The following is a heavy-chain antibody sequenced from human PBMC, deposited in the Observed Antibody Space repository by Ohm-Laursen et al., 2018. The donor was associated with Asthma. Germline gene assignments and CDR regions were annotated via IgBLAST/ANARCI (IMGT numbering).Heavy chain of an antibody. CDR3: ARELLGSSSSDGMDV. J-gene: IGHJ6*02. CDR1: GYTFSRYS. V-gene: IGHV3-21*01. D-gene: IGHD6-13*01. CDR2: ISTASTFI. Sequence: SLRLSCAASGYTFSRYSIHWVRQVPGKGLEWVASISTASTFIYYADSVRGRFTTSRDNAKNSLYLQMNSLRAEDTAVYYCARELLGSSSSDGMDVWGQGTTVTVSS.